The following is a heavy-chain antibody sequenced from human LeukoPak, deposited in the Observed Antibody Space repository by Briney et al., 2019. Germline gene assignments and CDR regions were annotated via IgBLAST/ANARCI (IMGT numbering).Heavy chain of an antibody. CDR3: ARDGPPPDFYAFDI. Sequence: SETLSLTCTVSGGSISSGSYYWSWIRHPAGKGLEWIGRTYTSGSTNYNPSLKSRVTISVDTSKNQFSLKLSSVTAADTAVYYCARDGPPPDFYAFDIWGQGTMVTVSS. CDR2: TYTSGST. V-gene: IGHV4-61*02. CDR1: GGSISSGSYY. D-gene: IGHD3-3*01. J-gene: IGHJ3*02.